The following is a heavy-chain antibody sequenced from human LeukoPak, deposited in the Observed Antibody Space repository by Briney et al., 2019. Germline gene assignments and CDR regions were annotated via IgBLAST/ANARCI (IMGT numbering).Heavy chain of an antibody. V-gene: IGHV3-23*01. D-gene: IGHD6-19*01. Sequence: HPGGSLRLSCAASGFTFSSYAMSWVRQAPGKGLEWVSAISGSGGSTYYADSVKGRFTISRDNSKNTLYLQMNSLRAEDTAVYYCAKSIAVAVYYYYGMDVWGQRTTVTVSS. CDR3: AKSIAVAVYYYYGMDV. CDR1: GFTFSSYA. CDR2: ISGSGGST. J-gene: IGHJ6*02.